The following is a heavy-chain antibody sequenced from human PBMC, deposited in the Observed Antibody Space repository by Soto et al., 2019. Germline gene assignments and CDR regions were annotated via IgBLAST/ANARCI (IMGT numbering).Heavy chain of an antibody. V-gene: IGHV1-2*04. CDR1: GYTFTGYY. D-gene: IGHD1-26*01. Sequence: VASVKVSCKASGYTFTGYYMHWVRQAPGQGLEWMGWINPNSGGTNYAQKFQGWVTMTRDTSISTAYMELSRLRSDDTAVYYCARGGIVGATRDREFDYWGQGTLVTVSS. J-gene: IGHJ4*02. CDR3: ARGGIVGATRDREFDY. CDR2: INPNSGGT.